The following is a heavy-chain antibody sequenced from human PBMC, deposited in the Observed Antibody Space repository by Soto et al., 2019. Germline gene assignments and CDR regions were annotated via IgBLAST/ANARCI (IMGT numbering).Heavy chain of an antibody. Sequence: SVKVSCKASGGTFSSYAISWVRQAPGQGLEWMGGIIPIFGTANYAQKFQGRVTITADESTSTAYMELSSLRSEDTAVYYCAVGGNSSSRYSFSNYYYGMDVWGQGTTVTVSS. D-gene: IGHD6-13*01. CDR1: GGTFSSYA. CDR2: IIPIFGTA. J-gene: IGHJ6*02. V-gene: IGHV1-69*13. CDR3: AVGGNSSSRYSFSNYYYGMDV.